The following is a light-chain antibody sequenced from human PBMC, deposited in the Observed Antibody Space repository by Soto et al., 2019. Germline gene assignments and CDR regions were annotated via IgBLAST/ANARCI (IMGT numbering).Light chain of an antibody. CDR1: TSDVGGYNY. CDR2: EVT. J-gene: IGLJ1*01. Sequence: QSSLRHPGSVCWSPGHSITISCTGTTSDVGGYNYVSWYQQHPGKVPKLLIYEVTKRPSGVPDRFSGSKSGNTASLTVSGLQADDEADYYCNSYVGSNNYVFGTGTKVTVL. CDR3: NSYVGSNNYV. V-gene: IGLV2-8*01.